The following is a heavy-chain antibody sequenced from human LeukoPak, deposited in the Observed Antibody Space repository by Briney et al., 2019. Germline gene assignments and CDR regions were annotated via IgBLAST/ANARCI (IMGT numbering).Heavy chain of an antibody. V-gene: IGHV1-18*01. CDR3: ARDCSSTSCYKEWYSYYYGMDV. CDR2: ISAYNGNT. CDR1: GYTFTSYG. J-gene: IGHJ6*02. D-gene: IGHD2-2*02. Sequence: ASVKVSCKASGYTFTSYGISWVRQAPGQGLEWMGWISAYNGNTNYAQKVQGRVTMTTDTSTSTAYMELRSLRSDDTAVYYCARDCSSTSCYKEWYSYYYGMDVWGQGTTVTVSS.